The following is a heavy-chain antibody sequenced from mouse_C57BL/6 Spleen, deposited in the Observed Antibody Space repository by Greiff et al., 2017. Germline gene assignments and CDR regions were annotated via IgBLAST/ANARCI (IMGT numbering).Heavy chain of an antibody. CDR1: GYTFTSYW. CDR3: ARSTSVIGYWYFDV. CDR2: INPSSGYT. V-gene: IGHV1-7*01. J-gene: IGHJ1*03. Sequence: QVQLQQSGAELAKPGASVKLSCKASGYTFTSYWMHWVKQRPGQGLEWIGYINPSSGYTKYNQKFKDQATLTADKTSSTAYMQLSSLTYEDSAVYYCARSTSVIGYWYFDVWGTGTTVTVSS. D-gene: IGHD1-1*01.